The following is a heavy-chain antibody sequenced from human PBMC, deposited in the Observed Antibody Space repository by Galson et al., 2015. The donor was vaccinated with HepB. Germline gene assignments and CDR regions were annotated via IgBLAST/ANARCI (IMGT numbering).Heavy chain of an antibody. J-gene: IGHJ4*02. CDR2: IKPDGSVK. Sequence: SLRLSCAVSGFTFSSSWMTWVRLTPGRGLGWVANIKPDGSVKNHVASVRDRFTISRDNAKNTLSLQMNSLRPEDSAVYYCARVRAMWDMLNYFDYWGQGTLVTVSS. V-gene: IGHV3-7*01. CDR3: ARVRAMWDMLNYFDY. CDR1: GFTFSSSW. D-gene: IGHD1-26*01.